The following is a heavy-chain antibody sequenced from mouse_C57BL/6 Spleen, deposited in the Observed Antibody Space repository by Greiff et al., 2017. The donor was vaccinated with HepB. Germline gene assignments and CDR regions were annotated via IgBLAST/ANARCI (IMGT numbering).Heavy chain of an antibody. D-gene: IGHD2-2*01. V-gene: IGHV5-4*01. J-gene: IGHJ2*01. CDR3: ATGGGYDDY. Sequence: EVLLVESGGGLVKPGGSLKLSCAASGFTFSSYAMSWVRQTPEKRLEWVATISDGGSYTYYPDNVKGRFTISRDNAKNNLYLQMSHLKSEDTAMYYCATGGGYDDYWGQGTTLTVSS. CDR1: GFTFSSYA. CDR2: ISDGGSYT.